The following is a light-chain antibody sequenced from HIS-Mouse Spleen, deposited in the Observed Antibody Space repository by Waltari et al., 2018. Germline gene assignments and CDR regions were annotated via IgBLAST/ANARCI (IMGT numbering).Light chain of an antibody. Sequence: QSALTQPRSVSGSPGQSVTISCTGTSSDVGGYNYVSWYQQHPGKAPKPMIYDVSKRPSVVPGRFSGSKSGNTASLTIAGLQAEDEADYYCCSYAGSYNWVFGGGTKLTVL. V-gene: IGLV2-11*01. CDR1: SSDVGGYNY. CDR2: DVS. J-gene: IGLJ3*02. CDR3: CSYAGSYNWV.